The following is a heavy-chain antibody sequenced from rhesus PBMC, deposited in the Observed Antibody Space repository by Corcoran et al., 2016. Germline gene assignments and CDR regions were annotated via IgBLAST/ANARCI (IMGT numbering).Heavy chain of an antibody. D-gene: IGHD5-36*01. V-gene: IGHV4S12*01. J-gene: IGHJ4*01. Sequence: QVQLQESGPGVVKPSETLSLTCAVSGGSISGYYYWSWIRQPPGKGLEWIGSSYSNSESTNYNPSLKSRVTISKDTSKNQFSLKLSSVTATDTAVYYCARGNIATVVYFDYWGQGVLVTVSS. CDR3: ARGNIATVVYFDY. CDR2: SYSNSEST. CDR1: GGSISGYYY.